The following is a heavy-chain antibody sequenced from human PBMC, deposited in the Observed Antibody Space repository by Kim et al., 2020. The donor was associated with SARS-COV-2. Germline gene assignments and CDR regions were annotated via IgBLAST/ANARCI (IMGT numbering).Heavy chain of an antibody. CDR3: ARDLLNIVATWSAFDI. CDR2: IWYDGSNK. D-gene: IGHD5-12*01. CDR1: GFTFSSYG. Sequence: GGSLRLSCAASGFTFSSYGMHWVRQAPGKGLEWVAVIWYDGSNKYYADSVKGRFTISRDNSKNTLYLQMNSLRVEDTAVYYCARDLLNIVATWSAFDIWGQGTMVTVSS. J-gene: IGHJ3*02. V-gene: IGHV3-33*01.